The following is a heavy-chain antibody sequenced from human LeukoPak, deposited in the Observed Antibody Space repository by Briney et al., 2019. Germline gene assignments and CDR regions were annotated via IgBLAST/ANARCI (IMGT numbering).Heavy chain of an antibody. CDR2: IYSGGST. CDR1: GFTISSNY. CDR3: AREDWSGSSFDI. D-gene: IGHD1-26*01. J-gene: IGHJ3*02. V-gene: IGHV3-53*01. Sequence: GGSLRLSCAASGFTISSNYMSWVRQAPGKGLEWVSVIYSGGSTYYADSVRGRFTISRDNSKNTLYLQMNSLRAEDTAVHYCAREDWSGSSFDIWGQGTMVTVSS.